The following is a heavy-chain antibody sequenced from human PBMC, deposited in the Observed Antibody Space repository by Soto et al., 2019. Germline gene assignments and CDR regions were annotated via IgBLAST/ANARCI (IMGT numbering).Heavy chain of an antibody. J-gene: IGHJ4*02. CDR1: GFTFSAVG. Sequence: QVQLVQSGGGVVQPGGSLRLSCAASGFTFSAVGMHWVRRAPGKGLGWVAIISYEGSNEYYADSVKGRFTISIDNSKNTLYLQMNSLSDEDTAVYYCAKDHSHAVGATGTYFDSWGQGTLVTVSS. V-gene: IGHV3-30*18. D-gene: IGHD1-26*01. CDR3: AKDHSHAVGATGTYFDS. CDR2: ISYEGSNE.